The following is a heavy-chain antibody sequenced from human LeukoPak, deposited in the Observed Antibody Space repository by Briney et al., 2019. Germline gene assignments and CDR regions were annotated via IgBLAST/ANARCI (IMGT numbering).Heavy chain of an antibody. J-gene: IGHJ6*02. V-gene: IGHV1-69*04. D-gene: IGHD1-7*01. CDR1: GGTFSSYA. CDR3: AWGNWNYGDYYGMDV. Sequence: ASVKVSCKASGGTFSSYAISWVRQAPGQGLEWMGRIIPILGTANYAQKFQGRVTITADKSTSTAYMDLSSLRSEDTAVYYCAWGNWNYGDYYGMDVWGQGTTVTVSS. CDR2: IIPILGTA.